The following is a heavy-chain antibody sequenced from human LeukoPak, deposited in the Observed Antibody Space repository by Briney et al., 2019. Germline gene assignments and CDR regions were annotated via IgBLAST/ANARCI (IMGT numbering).Heavy chain of an antibody. V-gene: IGHV1-69*13. Sequence: SVKVSCKASGGTFSSYAISWVRQAPGQGLEWMGGIIPIFGTANYAQKFQGRVTITADESTSTAYMELSSLRSEDTAVYYCARDIIGHPRYVDTAMVVWGQGTLVTVSS. J-gene: IGHJ4*02. CDR2: IIPIFGTA. CDR3: ARDIIGHPRYVDTAMVV. D-gene: IGHD5-18*01. CDR1: GGTFSSYA.